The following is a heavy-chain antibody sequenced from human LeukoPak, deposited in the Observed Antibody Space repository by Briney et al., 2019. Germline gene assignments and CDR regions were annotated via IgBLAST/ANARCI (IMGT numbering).Heavy chain of an antibody. J-gene: IGHJ5*01. CDR2: IGTYGGDT. CDR1: SR. Sequence: ASVKVSCKATSRISWVRQAPGQGLEWMGWIGTYGGDTYYAQKFQDRITVTTDTSTSTVYMELRNLRSDDTAVYYCARDLWNFYDDSGYNRDFDSWGQGTLVTVSS. V-gene: IGHV1-18*01. CDR3: ARDLWNFYDDSGYNRDFDS. D-gene: IGHD3-22*01.